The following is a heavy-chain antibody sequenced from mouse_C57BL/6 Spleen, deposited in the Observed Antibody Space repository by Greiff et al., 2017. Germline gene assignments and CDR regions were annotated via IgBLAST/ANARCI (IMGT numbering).Heavy chain of an antibody. CDR2: INPNNGGT. V-gene: IGHV1-22*01. CDR1: GYTFTDSN. J-gene: IGHJ2*01. CDR3: ARERVYYDYDVFDY. D-gene: IGHD2-4*01. Sequence: DVQLQESGPELVKPGASVKMSCTASGYTFTDSNMHWVKQSHGKSLEWIGYINPNNGGTSYNQKFKGKATLTAHKSSSTAYMELRSLTSEDSAVYYCARERVYYDYDVFDYWGQGTTLTVSS.